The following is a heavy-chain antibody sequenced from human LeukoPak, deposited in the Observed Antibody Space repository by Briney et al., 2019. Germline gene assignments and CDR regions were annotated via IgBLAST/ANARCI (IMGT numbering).Heavy chain of an antibody. CDR2: IHHSGST. J-gene: IGHJ4*02. V-gene: IGHV4-38-2*01. D-gene: IGHD3-9*01. CDR3: ARGGIRAGYYFDY. Sequence: SETLSLTCAVSVYSISSGYYWGSIRQPPGEGVEWIGSIHHSGSTYYNPSLKKRLTISVDNSKNQSSLKLSSVTAAGTAVYYCARGGIRAGYYFDYWGQGTLVTVSS. CDR1: VYSISSGYY.